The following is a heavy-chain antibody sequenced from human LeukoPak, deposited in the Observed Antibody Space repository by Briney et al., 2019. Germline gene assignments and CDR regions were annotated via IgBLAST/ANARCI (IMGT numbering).Heavy chain of an antibody. V-gene: IGHV4-59*01. D-gene: IGHD3-3*01. CDR3: ARAITIFGVVIVYFDY. J-gene: IGHJ4*02. CDR2: IYYSGST. CDR1: GGSISSYY. Sequence: SETLSLTCTVSGGSISSYYWSWIRQPPGKGLEWIGYIYYSGSTNYDPSLKSRVTISVDTSKNQFSLKLSSVTAADTAVYYCARAITIFGVVIVYFDYCGQGTLVTVSS.